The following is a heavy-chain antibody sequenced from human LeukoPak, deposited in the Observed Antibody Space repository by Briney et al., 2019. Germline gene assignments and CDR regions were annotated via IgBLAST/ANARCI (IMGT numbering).Heavy chain of an antibody. J-gene: IGHJ5*02. V-gene: IGHV4-39*07. CDR3: ARVQVPAAIDYWFDP. D-gene: IGHD2-2*01. CDR1: GGSISSDSYS. CDR2: IYYSGST. Sequence: ASETLSLTCTVSGGSISSDSYSWGWIRQPPGKGLEWIGTIYYSGSTYYNPSLKSRVTISVDTSKNQFSLKLSSVTAADTAVYYCARVQVPAAIDYWFDPWGQGTLVTVSS.